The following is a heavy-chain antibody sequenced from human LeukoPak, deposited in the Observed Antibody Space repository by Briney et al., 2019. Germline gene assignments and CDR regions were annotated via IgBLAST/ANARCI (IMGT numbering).Heavy chain of an antibody. V-gene: IGHV4-4*07. CDR3: AGLATGYSSGWFDY. Sequence: PSETLSLTCTVSGGSISSYYWSWIRHPAGKGLEWIWRIYTSGSTNYNPSLTSRVTMSVDTSKNQFSLKLSSVPAADTAVYYGAGLATGYSSGWFDYWGQGTLVIVSS. J-gene: IGHJ4*02. CDR1: GGSISSYY. CDR2: IYTSGST. D-gene: IGHD6-19*01.